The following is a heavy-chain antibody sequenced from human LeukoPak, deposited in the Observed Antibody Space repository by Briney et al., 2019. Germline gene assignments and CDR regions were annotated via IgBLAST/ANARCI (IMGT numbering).Heavy chain of an antibody. D-gene: IGHD4-11*01. V-gene: IGHV3-21*01. J-gene: IGHJ3*02. CDR1: GFTFSSYS. Sequence: GGSLRLSCAASGFTFSSYSMNWVRQAPGKGLEWVSSISSSSSYIYYADSVKGRFTISRDNAKNSLYLQMNNLRAEDTAVYYCARDSPMTTLPTDAFDIWGQGTMVTVSS. CDR2: ISSSSSYI. CDR3: ARDSPMTTLPTDAFDI.